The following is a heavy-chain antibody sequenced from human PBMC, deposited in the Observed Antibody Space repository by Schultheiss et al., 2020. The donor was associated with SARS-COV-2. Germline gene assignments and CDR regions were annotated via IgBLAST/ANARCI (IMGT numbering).Heavy chain of an antibody. CDR3: YYHNYMDV. J-gene: IGHJ6*03. CDR1: GGSISSYY. V-gene: IGHV4-59*08. Sequence: GSLRLSCTVSGGSISSYYWSWIRQPPGKGLEWIGYIYYSGSTNYNPSLKSRVTISVDTSKNQFSLKLSSVTAADTAVFNCYYHNYMDVWGKGDYGHRLL. CDR2: IYYSGST.